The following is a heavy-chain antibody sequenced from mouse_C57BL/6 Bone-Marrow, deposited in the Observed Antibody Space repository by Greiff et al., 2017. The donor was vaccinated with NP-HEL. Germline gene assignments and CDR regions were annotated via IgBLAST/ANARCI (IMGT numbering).Heavy chain of an antibody. CDR3: ARHIWGNDAY. V-gene: IGHV5-6*01. J-gene: IGHJ3*01. D-gene: IGHD2-1*01. CDR2: ISSGGSYT. CDR1: GFTFSSYG. Sequence: EVQLQQSGGDLVKPGGSLKLSCAASGFTFSSYGMSWVRQTPDKRLEWVATISSGGSYTYYPDSVKGRFTISRDNAKNTLYLQMSSLKSEDTAMYYCARHIWGNDAYWGQGTLVTVSA.